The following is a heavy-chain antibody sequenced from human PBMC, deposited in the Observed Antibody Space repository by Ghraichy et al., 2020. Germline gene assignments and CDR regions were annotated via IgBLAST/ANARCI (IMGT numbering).Heavy chain of an antibody. CDR3: ARARRDGYNSFAY. J-gene: IGHJ4*02. D-gene: IGHD5-24*01. CDR1: GYTFTSYA. Sequence: ASVKVSFKASGYTFTSYAMHWVRQAPGQRLEWMGWINAGNGNTKYSQKFQGRVTITRDTSASTAYMELSSLRSEDTAVYYCARARRDGYNSFAYWGQGTLVTVSS. CDR2: INAGNGNT. V-gene: IGHV1-3*01.